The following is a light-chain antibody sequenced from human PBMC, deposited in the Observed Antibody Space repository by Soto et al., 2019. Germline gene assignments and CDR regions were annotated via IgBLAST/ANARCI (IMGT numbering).Light chain of an antibody. V-gene: IGKV3-15*01. Sequence: EIVMTQSPATLSVSPGERATLSCRASQSVSSNLAWYQQKPGQAPRLLIYGASTRATGIPARFSGSGSGTELTLTISSLQSEDFAFYYCQHYNNWLRTFGQGTKVEIK. CDR3: QHYNNWLRT. J-gene: IGKJ1*01. CDR2: GAS. CDR1: QSVSSN.